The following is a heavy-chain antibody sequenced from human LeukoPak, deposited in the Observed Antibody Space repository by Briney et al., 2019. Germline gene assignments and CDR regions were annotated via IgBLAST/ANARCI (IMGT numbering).Heavy chain of an antibody. CDR1: GYTFTSYA. CDR3: ARVPRQQLVRDAFDI. Sequence: GASVKVSCKASGYTFTSYAMHWVRQAPGQRLEWMGWINAGNGNTKYSQKFQGRVTITRDTSASTACMELSSLRSEDTAVYYCARVPRQQLVRDAFDIWGQGTMVTVSS. CDR2: INAGNGNT. D-gene: IGHD6-13*01. J-gene: IGHJ3*02. V-gene: IGHV1-3*01.